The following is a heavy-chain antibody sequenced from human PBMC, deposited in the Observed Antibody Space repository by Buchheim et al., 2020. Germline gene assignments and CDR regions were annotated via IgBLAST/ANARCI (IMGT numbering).Heavy chain of an antibody. CDR3: GRYYGDYSLDY. CDR1: GFAFSSYA. V-gene: IGHV3-30-3*01. J-gene: IGHJ4*02. Sequence: QVQLVESGGGVVQPGRSLRLSCAASGFAFSSYAMHWVRQAPGKGLEWVTVISYDGSNIYYADSVKGRFTISRDNSKKTLYLQMNSLRAEDTAVYYCGRYYGDYSLDYWGQGTL. CDR2: ISYDGSNI. D-gene: IGHD4-17*01.